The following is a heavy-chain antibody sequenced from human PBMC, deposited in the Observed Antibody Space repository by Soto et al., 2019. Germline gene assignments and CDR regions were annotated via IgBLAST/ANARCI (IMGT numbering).Heavy chain of an antibody. J-gene: IGHJ4*02. CDR3: ARGPYDYVWGSYRPFDY. V-gene: IGHV1-69*01. CDR2: IIPIFGTA. CDR1: GGTFSSYA. Sequence: QVQLVQSGAEVKKPGSSVKVSCKASGGTFSSYAISWVRQAPGQGLEWMGGIIPIFGTATYAQKFQGRVTITADEPTSTAYMELSSLRSEDTAVYYCARGPYDYVWGSYRPFDYWGQGTLVTVSS. D-gene: IGHD3-16*02.